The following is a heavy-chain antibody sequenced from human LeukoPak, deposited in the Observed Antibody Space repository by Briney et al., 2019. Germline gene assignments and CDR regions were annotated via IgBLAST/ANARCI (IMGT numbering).Heavy chain of an antibody. CDR1: GFTFSSYA. V-gene: IGHV3-23*01. CDR3: ATSTGYSYGTYYFDY. D-gene: IGHD5-18*01. Sequence: EAGGSLRLSCAASGFTFSSYAMSWVRQAPGMGLEWVSAMSGSGGSIYYADSVKGRFTISRDNSKNTLYLQMNSLRAEDTAVYYCATSTGYSYGTYYFDYWGQGTLVTVSS. CDR2: MSGSGGSI. J-gene: IGHJ4*02.